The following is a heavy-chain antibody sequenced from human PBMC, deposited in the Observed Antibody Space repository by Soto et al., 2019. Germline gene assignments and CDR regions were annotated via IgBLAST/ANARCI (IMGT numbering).Heavy chain of an antibody. J-gene: IGHJ6*02. V-gene: IGHV3-30*18. Sequence: QVQLVESGGGVVQPGRSLRLSCAASGFTFSSYGMHWVRQAPGKGLEWVAVISYDGSNKYYADSVKGRFTISSDNSKNPLYLQMHSLRAEDTAVYYCAKDWGSSWLSDYYYSGMDVWGQGTTVTVSS. CDR3: AKDWGSSWLSDYYYSGMDV. CDR1: GFTFSSYG. CDR2: ISYDGSNK. D-gene: IGHD6-13*01.